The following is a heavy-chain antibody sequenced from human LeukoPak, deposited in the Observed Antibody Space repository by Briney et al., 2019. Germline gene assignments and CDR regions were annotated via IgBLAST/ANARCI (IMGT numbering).Heavy chain of an antibody. Sequence: ASVKVSCKASGYTFTSYGISWVRQAPGQGLEWMGWISAYNGNTNYAQKLQGRVTMTTDTSTSTAYMELRSLRSDDTAVYYCARGVPVHRIAAAGKFDYWGQGTLVTVSS. CDR2: ISAYNGNT. CDR3: ARGVPVHRIAAAGKFDY. D-gene: IGHD6-13*01. CDR1: GYTFTSYG. V-gene: IGHV1-18*01. J-gene: IGHJ4*02.